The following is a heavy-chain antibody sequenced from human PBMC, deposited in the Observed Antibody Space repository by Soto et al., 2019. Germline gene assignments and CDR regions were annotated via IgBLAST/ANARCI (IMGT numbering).Heavy chain of an antibody. CDR3: ARLGGYCSTSGCYGYYAMDA. CDR1: GGSISSSNYY. D-gene: IGHD2-2*01. V-gene: IGHV4-39*01. J-gene: IGHJ6*02. Sequence: QLQLQESGPGLMKPSETLSLTCTVSGGSISSSNYYWGWIRQPPGKGLEWIGSIYYSGNTYYNPSLKTRVTMSVDTSKNQFSLKLSSVTAADTAVYYCARLGGYCSTSGCYGYYAMDAWGQGTTVTVSS. CDR2: IYYSGNT.